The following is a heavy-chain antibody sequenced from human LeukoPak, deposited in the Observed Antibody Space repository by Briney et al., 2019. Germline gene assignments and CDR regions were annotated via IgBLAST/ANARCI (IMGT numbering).Heavy chain of an antibody. CDR2: IIPIFGTA. CDR1: GGTFISYA. J-gene: IGHJ5*02. CDR3: AREGLESLRDWFDP. Sequence: SVKVSCKASGGTFISYAISWVRQAPGQGLEWMGRIIPIFGTANYAQKFQGRVTVTTDESTSTAYMELSSLRSEDTAVYYCAREGLESLRDWFDPWGQGTLVTVSS. D-gene: IGHD1-1*01. V-gene: IGHV1-69*05.